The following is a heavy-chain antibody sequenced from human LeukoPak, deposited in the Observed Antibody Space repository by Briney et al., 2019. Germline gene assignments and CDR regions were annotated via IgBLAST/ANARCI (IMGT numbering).Heavy chain of an antibody. CDR3: ATIKRGNIYGYFDF. D-gene: IGHD5-18*01. CDR2: MYDSWST. Sequence: SETLSLTCTVSGGSISSYYWSWIRQPPGKGLEWIGYMYDSWSTKDNPSLKSRVTLSADTSKNQFSLRLSSVTAADTAVYYCATIKRGNIYGYFDFWGQGILVTVSS. V-gene: IGHV4-59*01. CDR1: GGSISSYY. J-gene: IGHJ4*02.